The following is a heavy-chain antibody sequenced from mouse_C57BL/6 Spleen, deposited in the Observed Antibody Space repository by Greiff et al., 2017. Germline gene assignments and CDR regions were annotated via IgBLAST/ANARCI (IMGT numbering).Heavy chain of an antibody. J-gene: IGHJ3*01. V-gene: IGHV1-22*01. D-gene: IGHD3-2*02. CDR2: INPNNGGT. Sequence: QLQQSGPELVKPGASVKMSCKASGYTFTDYNMHWVKQSHGKSLEWIGYINPNNGGTSYNQKFKGKATLTVNKSSSTAYMELRSLTSEDSAVYYCASPDSSGPWFAYWGQGTLVTVSA. CDR1: GYTFTDYN. CDR3: ASPDSSGPWFAY.